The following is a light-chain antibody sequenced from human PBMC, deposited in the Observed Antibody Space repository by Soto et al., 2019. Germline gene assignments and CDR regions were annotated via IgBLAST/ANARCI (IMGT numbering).Light chain of an antibody. V-gene: IGKV3-20*01. J-gene: IGKJ3*01. CDR1: QSVSSNY. CDR3: QQYGSSPFA. CDR2: AAS. Sequence: EIVLTQSPGTLSLSPGERATLSCRASQSVSSNYLAWYQQKPGQAPRLLISAASSRATGIPYRFSGSGSGTDFTLTISGLEPEDFAVYYCQQYGSSPFAFGPVTKVDIK.